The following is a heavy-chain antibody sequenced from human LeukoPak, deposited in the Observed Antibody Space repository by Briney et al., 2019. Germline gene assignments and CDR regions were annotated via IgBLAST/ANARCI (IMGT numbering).Heavy chain of an antibody. CDR1: GYTFTGYY. CDR3: ARPKDIVVVSDYFDY. CDR2: INPNSGGT. D-gene: IGHD2-2*01. Sequence: GASVKVSCKASGYTFTGYYMHWVRQAPGQGLEWMGWINPNSGGTNYAQKFQGRVTMTRDTSISTAYMELSRLRSDDTAVYYCARPKDIVVVSDYFDYWGQGTLVTVSS. J-gene: IGHJ4*02. V-gene: IGHV1-2*02.